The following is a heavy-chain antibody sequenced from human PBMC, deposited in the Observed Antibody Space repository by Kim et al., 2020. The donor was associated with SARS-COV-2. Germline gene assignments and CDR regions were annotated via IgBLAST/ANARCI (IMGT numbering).Heavy chain of an antibody. V-gene: IGHV3-73*01. J-gene: IGHJ4*02. D-gene: IGHD5-12*01. Sequence: GGSLRLSCAASGFTFSGSAMHWVRQASGKGLEWVGRIRSKAKSSATAYAASVKGRFTISRDDSKNTAYLQMNSLKTEDTAVYYCTSASRDGYNVDYWGQGTLATAS. CDR1: GFTFSGSA. CDR3: TSASRDGYNVDY. CDR2: IRSKAKSSAT.